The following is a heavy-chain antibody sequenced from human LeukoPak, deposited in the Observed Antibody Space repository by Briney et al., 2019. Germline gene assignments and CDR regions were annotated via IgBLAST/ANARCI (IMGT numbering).Heavy chain of an antibody. J-gene: IGHJ6*04. V-gene: IGHV3-48*03. D-gene: IGHD3-10*02. Sequence: GSLRLSCAASGFTFSSYEMNWVRQAPGKGLEWVSYISSSGSTIYYADSVKGRFTISRDNAKNSLYLQMSSLRAEDTAVYYCAELGITMIGGVWGKGTTVTISS. CDR1: GFTFSSYE. CDR3: AELGITMIGGV. CDR2: ISSSGSTI.